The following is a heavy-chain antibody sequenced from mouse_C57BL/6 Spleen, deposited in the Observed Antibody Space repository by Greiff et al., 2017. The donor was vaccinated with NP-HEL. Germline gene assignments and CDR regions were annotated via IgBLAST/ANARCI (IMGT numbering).Heavy chain of an antibody. CDR3: ARYYGNPGYAMDY. J-gene: IGHJ4*01. Sequence: EVKVVESGGGLVQPGGSLSLSCAASGFTFTDYYMSWVRQPPGKALEWLGFIRNKANGYTTEYSASVKGRFTISRDNSQSILYLQMNALRAEDSATYYCARYYGNPGYAMDYWGQGTSVTVSS. CDR1: GFTFTDYY. V-gene: IGHV7-3*01. D-gene: IGHD1-1*01. CDR2: IRNKANGYTT.